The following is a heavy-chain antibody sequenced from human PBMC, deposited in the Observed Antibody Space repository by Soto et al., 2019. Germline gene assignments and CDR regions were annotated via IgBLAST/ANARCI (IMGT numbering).Heavy chain of an antibody. CDR3: ARLVVPAAMLYYYYYMDV. Sequence: GGSLRLSCAASGFTFSDYYMSWIRQAPGKGLEWVSYISSSGSTIYYADSVKGRFTISRDNAKNSLYLQMNSLRAEDTAVYYCARLVVPAAMLYYYYYMDVWDKGTTVTVSS. D-gene: IGHD2-2*01. CDR2: ISSSGSTI. V-gene: IGHV3-11*01. CDR1: GFTFSDYY. J-gene: IGHJ6*03.